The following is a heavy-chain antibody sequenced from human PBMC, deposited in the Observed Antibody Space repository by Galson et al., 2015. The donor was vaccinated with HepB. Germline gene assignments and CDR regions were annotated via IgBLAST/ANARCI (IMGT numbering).Heavy chain of an antibody. CDR3: ARENHDLIWFDP. CDR1: GFTFSSYS. D-gene: IGHD1-1*01. CDR2: ISSSSSYI. J-gene: IGHJ5*02. Sequence: SLRLSCAASGFTFSSYSMNWVRQAPGKGLEWVSSISSSSSYIYYADSVKGRFTISRDNAKNSLYLQMNSLRAEDTAVYYCARENHDLIWFDPWGQGTLVTVSS. V-gene: IGHV3-21*01.